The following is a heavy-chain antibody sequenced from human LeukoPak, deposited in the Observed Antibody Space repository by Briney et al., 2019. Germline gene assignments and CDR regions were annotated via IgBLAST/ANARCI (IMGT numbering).Heavy chain of an antibody. Sequence: GGSLRLSCAASGFTFSSYAMHWVRQAPGKGLEWVAVISYDGSNKYYADSVKGRFTISRDNSKNTLYLQMNSLRAEDTAVYYCAREVLLWFGEYKTDAFDIWGQGTMVTVSS. J-gene: IGHJ3*02. V-gene: IGHV3-30-3*01. D-gene: IGHD3-10*01. CDR2: ISYDGSNK. CDR1: GFTFSSYA. CDR3: AREVLLWFGEYKTDAFDI.